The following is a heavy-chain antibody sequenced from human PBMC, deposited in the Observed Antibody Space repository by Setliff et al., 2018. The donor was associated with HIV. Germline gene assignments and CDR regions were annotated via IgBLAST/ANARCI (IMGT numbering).Heavy chain of an antibody. CDR2: ISGSGGST. Sequence: GGSLRLSCAASGFTFSSYAMSWVRQAPGKGLEWVSAISGSGGSTYYADSVKGRFTISRDNSKNTASLQMNSLRVEDTATYYCAKDLLMGGNYPFWGQGTQVTVSS. J-gene: IGHJ4*02. CDR1: GFTFSSYA. V-gene: IGHV3-23*01. CDR3: AKDLLMGGNYPF. D-gene: IGHD1-26*01.